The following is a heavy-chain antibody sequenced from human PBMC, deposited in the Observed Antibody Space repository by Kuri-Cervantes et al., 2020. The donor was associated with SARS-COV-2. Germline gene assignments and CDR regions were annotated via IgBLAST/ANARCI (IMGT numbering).Heavy chain of an antibody. CDR1: GYSFNDYY. Sequence: ASVKVSCKASGYSFNDYYIYWVRQAPGQGLEWMGLINPNSGGTNYAQKFQGWVTMTRDTSPSISYMELSRLTSDDTAVYYCARGEGSRVFMVVFGWRWAGRLDFWGQGTLVTVSS. V-gene: IGHV1-2*04. D-gene: IGHD2-15*01. CDR3: ARGEGSRVFMVVFGWRWAGRLDF. CDR2: INPNSGGT. J-gene: IGHJ4*02.